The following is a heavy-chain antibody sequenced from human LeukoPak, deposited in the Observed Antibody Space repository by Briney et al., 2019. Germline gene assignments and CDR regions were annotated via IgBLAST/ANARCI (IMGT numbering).Heavy chain of an antibody. CDR3: ARDGRAAAGTDWFDP. V-gene: IGHV1-8*01. CDR1: GYTFTSYD. CDR2: MNPKSGNT. Sequence: ASVKVSCKASGYTFTSYDINWVRQATGQGLEWTGWMNPKSGNTGYAQKFQGRVTMTRNTSISTAYMELSSLRSEDTAVYYCARDGRAAAGTDWFDPWGQGTLVTVSS. D-gene: IGHD6-13*01. J-gene: IGHJ5*02.